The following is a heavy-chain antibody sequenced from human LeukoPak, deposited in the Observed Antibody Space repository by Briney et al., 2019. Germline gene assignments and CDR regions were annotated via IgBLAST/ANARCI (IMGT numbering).Heavy chain of an antibody. CDR1: GFTFSSYW. CDR3: AKGRIAVGHY. V-gene: IGHV3-74*01. J-gene: IGHJ4*02. Sequence: GGSLRLFCAASGFTFSSYWMHWVRQAPGKGLVWVSRINTDGSSTSYADSVKGRFTISRDNAKNTLYLQMNSLRAEDTAVYYCAKGRIAVGHYWGQGTLVTVSS. D-gene: IGHD6-19*01. CDR2: INTDGSST.